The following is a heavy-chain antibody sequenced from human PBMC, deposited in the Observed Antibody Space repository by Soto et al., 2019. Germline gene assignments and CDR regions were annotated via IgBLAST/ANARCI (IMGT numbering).Heavy chain of an antibody. CDR1: GFTFRSYV. J-gene: IGHJ1*01. CDR2: TSYDGSDK. V-gene: IGHV3-30*19. D-gene: IGHD3-16*01. CDR3: ARWGTTGGLDV. Sequence: QVQLVESGGGVVQPGTSLRVSCVGSGFTFRSYVIHWVRQPPGKGLEWVALTSYDGSDKYYDDSVRGRFTISRDNSRNTVDLQIDSLRLEDRALYYCARWGTTGGLDVWGQGTLVSVSS.